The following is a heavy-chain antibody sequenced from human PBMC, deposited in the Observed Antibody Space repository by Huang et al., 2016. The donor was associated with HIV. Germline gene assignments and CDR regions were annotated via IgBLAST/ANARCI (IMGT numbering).Heavy chain of an antibody. J-gene: IGHJ4*02. V-gene: IGHV3-9*01. CDR3: VIMDDYFDY. Sequence: EVQLVESGGGLVQPGWSLRLSCAASGFAFSQYAVHWVRQCRGKGREGVAGIGGNSGDIAYAASVRGRFVISRDNAKKSLYLKMNGLRFEDTALYFCVIMDDYFDYWGQGVLVGVSS. CDR1: GFAFSQYA. CDR2: IGGNSGDI. D-gene: IGHD2-8*01.